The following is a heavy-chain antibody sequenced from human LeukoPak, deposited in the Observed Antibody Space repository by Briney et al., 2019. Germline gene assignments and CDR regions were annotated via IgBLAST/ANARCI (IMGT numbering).Heavy chain of an antibody. Sequence: GGSLRLSCAASGFTFSDYYMSWIRQAPGKGLEWVANIKQDGNEKYYVDSVKGRFTISRDNAKNSLYLQMNSLRADDTAVYYCARDKIVGPTTLDYWGQGTLVTVSS. CDR3: ARDKIVGPTTLDY. J-gene: IGHJ4*02. D-gene: IGHD1-26*01. V-gene: IGHV3-7*01. CDR2: IKQDGNEK. CDR1: GFTFSDYY.